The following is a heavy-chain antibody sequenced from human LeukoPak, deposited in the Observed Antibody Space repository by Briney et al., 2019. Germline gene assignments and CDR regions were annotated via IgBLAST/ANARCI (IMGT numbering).Heavy chain of an antibody. J-gene: IGHJ4*02. CDR2: ISGSGGST. CDR1: GFTFSSYA. CDR3: AKDVYPITLYYDFWSGRPGYDY. D-gene: IGHD3-3*01. V-gene: IGHV3-23*01. Sequence: PGGSLRLSCAASGFTFSSYAMSWVRQAPGKGLEWVSAISGSGGSTYYADSVKGRFTISRDNSKNTLYLQMNSLRAEDTAVYYCAKDVYPITLYYDFWSGRPGYDYWGQGTLVTVSS.